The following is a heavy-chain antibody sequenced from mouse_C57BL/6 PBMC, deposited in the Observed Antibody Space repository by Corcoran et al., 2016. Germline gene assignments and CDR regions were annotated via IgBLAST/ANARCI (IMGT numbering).Heavy chain of an antibody. CDR1: GYTFTDYY. CDR3: AGGNSYFDY. V-gene: IGHV1-84*01. J-gene: IGHJ2*01. Sequence: QIQLQQSGPELVKPGASVKISCKASGYTFTDYYINWVKQRPGQGREWIGWIYPGSGNTKYNEKFKGKATLTVDTSSSTAYMQLSSLTSEDSAVYFCAGGNSYFDYWGQGTTLTVSS. D-gene: IGHD2-1*01. CDR2: IYPGSGNT.